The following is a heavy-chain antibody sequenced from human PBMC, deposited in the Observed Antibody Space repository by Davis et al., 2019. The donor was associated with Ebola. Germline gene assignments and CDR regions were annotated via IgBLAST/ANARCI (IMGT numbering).Heavy chain of an antibody. CDR2: IIPILGTA. Sequence: SVKVSCKASGGTFSSYAISWVRQAPGQGLEWMGGIIPILGTANYAQKFQGRVTITADESTSTAYMELSSLRSEDTAVYYCARSSLLWFGELLYSSYYYGMDVWGKGTTVTVSS. CDR1: GGTFSSYA. D-gene: IGHD3-10*01. CDR3: ARSSLLWFGELLYSSYYYGMDV. J-gene: IGHJ6*04. V-gene: IGHV1-69*13.